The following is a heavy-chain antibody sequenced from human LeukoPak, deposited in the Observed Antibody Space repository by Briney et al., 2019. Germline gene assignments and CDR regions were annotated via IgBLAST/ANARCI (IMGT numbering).Heavy chain of an antibody. Sequence: PGRSLRLSCAASGFTFSSHGMHWVRQAPGKGLEWVAVISYDGSNKYYADSVKGRFTISRDNSKNTLYLQMNSLRAEDTAVYYCARDDGYYDSSGYLGGFDYWGQGTLVTVSS. V-gene: IGHV3-30*03. D-gene: IGHD3-22*01. CDR1: GFTFSSHG. J-gene: IGHJ4*02. CDR2: ISYDGSNK. CDR3: ARDDGYYDSSGYLGGFDY.